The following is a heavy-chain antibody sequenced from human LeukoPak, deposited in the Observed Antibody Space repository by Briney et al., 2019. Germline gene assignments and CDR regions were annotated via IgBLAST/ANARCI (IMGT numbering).Heavy chain of an antibody. D-gene: IGHD5-24*01. Sequence: GGSLRLSCAVSEFTFSSYDMNWVRQAPGKGLEWISYISSSGSAIYYADSVRGRFTISRDNAKKSLYLRMNSLRAEDTAVYYCARDRNFNDYNYSAFDYWGQGRLVTVSS. CDR2: ISSSGSAI. CDR1: EFTFSSYD. CDR3: ARDRNFNDYNYSAFDY. V-gene: IGHV3-48*01. J-gene: IGHJ4*02.